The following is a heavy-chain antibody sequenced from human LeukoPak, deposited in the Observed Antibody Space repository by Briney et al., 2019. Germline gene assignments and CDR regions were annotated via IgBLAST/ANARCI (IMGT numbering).Heavy chain of an antibody. CDR3: ARNHGYYDSSGFYFDY. D-gene: IGHD3-22*01. Sequence: GGSLRLSCAASGFTFSSYWMSWVRQAPGKGQEWVANIKQDGSEKYYVDSVKGRFTISRDNAKNSLYLQMNSLRAEDTAVYYCARNHGYYDSSGFYFDYWGQGTLVTVSS. V-gene: IGHV3-7*01. CDR2: IKQDGSEK. CDR1: GFTFSSYW. J-gene: IGHJ4*02.